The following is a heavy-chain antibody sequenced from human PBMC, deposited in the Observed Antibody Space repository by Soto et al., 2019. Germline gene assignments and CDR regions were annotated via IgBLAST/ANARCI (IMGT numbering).Heavy chain of an antibody. J-gene: IGHJ4*02. D-gene: IGHD3-10*01. CDR2: ISGSGGST. CDR1: GFTFSSYA. V-gene: IGHV3-23*01. CDR3: AKSMDGGRGVFVKYYFDY. Sequence: GGSLRLSCAASGFTFSSYAMSWVRQAPGKGLEWVSAISGSGGSTYYADSVKGRFTISRDNSKNTLYLQMNSLRAEDTAVYYCAKSMDGGRGVFVKYYFDYWGQGTLVTVSS.